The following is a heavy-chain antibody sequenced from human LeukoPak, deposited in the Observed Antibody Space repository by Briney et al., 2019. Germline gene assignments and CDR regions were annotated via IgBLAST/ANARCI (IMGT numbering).Heavy chain of an antibody. D-gene: IGHD7-27*01. J-gene: IGHJ5*02. CDR1: GFTFSSYS. CDR3: ARVWVNWFDA. Sequence: GGSLSLSCAASGFTFSSYSMNWVRQAPGKGLEWVSSISSSSSYIYYADSVKGRFTISRDNAKNSLYLQMNSLRAEDTAVYYCARVWVNWFDAWGQGTLVTVSS. V-gene: IGHV3-21*01. CDR2: ISSSSSYI.